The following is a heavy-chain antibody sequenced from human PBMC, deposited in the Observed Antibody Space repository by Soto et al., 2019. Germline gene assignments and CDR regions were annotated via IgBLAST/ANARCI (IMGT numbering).Heavy chain of an antibody. CDR2: IYYSGST. CDR1: GGSISSSSYY. Sequence: SETLSLTCTVSGGSISSSSYYWGWIRQPPGKGLEWIGSIYYSGSTYYNPSLKSRVTISVDTSKNQFSLKLSSVTAADTAVYYCARQRETRLTTGVAGRFDPWGQGTLVTVSS. V-gene: IGHV4-39*01. CDR3: ARQRETRLTTGVAGRFDP. D-gene: IGHD4-17*01. J-gene: IGHJ5*02.